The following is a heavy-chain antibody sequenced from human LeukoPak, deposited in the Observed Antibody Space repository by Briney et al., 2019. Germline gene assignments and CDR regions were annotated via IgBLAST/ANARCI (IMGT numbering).Heavy chain of an antibody. Sequence: GGSLRLSCAASGFTFSSYWMSWVRQAPGKGLEWVANIKQDGSEKYYVDSVKGRFTISRDNAKNSLYLQMNSLRAEDTAVYYCARDQGSSSSWYSDYWGQGTLVTVSS. CDR1: GFTFSSYW. CDR2: IKQDGSEK. V-gene: IGHV3-7*01. CDR3: ARDQGSSSSWYSDY. D-gene: IGHD6-13*01. J-gene: IGHJ4*02.